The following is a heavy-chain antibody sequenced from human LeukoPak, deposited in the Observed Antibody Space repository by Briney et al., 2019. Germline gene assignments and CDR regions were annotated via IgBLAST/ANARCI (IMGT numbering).Heavy chain of an antibody. CDR2: IRSNSDGGTI. J-gene: IGHJ5*02. CDR3: ATDFYDST. CDR1: GFSFYNAW. D-gene: IGHD3-22*01. Sequence: GGSLRLSCATSGFSFYNAWMNWVRQAPGKGLEWVGRIRSNSDGGTIDYAAPVKGRFTLSRDDSKDTLYLQMNSLQTEDTTVYYCATDFYDSTWGQGTLVTVSS. V-gene: IGHV3-15*07.